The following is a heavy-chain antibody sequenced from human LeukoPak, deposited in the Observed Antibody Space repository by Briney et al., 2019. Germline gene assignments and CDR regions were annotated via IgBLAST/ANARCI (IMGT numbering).Heavy chain of an antibody. V-gene: IGHV1-2*04. J-gene: IGHJ3*02. Sequence: ASVKVSCKASGYTFTGYYMHWVRQAPGQGLEWMGWINPNSGGTNYAQKFQGWVTMTRDTSISTAYMELSRLRSDDTAVYYCARGRGYYDSSGLTHAFDIWGQGTMVTVSS. CDR2: INPNSGGT. D-gene: IGHD3-22*01. CDR1: GYTFTGYY. CDR3: ARGRGYYDSSGLTHAFDI.